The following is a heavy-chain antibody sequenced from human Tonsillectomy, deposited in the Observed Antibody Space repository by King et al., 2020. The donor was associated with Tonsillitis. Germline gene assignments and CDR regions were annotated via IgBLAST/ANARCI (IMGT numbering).Heavy chain of an antibody. D-gene: IGHD2-2*01. CDR1: GGTFSSYA. CDR3: AGGGRIVVVPAARVPYADAFDI. J-gene: IGHJ3*02. CDR2: IIPIFGTA. V-gene: IGHV1-69*01. Sequence: AQLVQSGAEVKKPGSSVKVSCKASGGTFSSYAISWVRQAPGQGLEWMGGIIPIFGTANYAQKFQGRVTITADESTSTAYMELSSLRSEDTAVYYCAGGGRIVVVPAARVPYADAFDIWGQGTMVTVSS.